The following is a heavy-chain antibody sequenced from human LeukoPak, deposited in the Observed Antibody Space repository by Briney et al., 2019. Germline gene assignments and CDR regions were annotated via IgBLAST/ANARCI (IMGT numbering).Heavy chain of an antibody. CDR3: ARDLGATPYFDY. D-gene: IGHD1-26*01. Sequence: GGSLRLSCAASGFIFSSYEMNWVRQAPGKGLEWVSYISSSGSTIYYADSVKGRFTISRDNAKNSLYLQMNSLRAEDTAVYYCARDLGATPYFDYWGQGTLVTVSS. V-gene: IGHV3-48*03. J-gene: IGHJ4*02. CDR2: ISSSGSTI. CDR1: GFIFSSYE.